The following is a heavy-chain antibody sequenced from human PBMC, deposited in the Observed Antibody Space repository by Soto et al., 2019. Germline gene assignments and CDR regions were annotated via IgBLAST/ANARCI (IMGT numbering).Heavy chain of an antibody. J-gene: IGHJ6*02. CDR2: ISGSGGST. Sequence: GGSLRLSCAASGFTFSSYAMSWVRQAPGKGLEWVSAISGSGGSTYYADSVKGRFTISRDNSKNTLYLQMNSLRAEDTAVYYCAKPDSYSNYYYYYGMDVWGQGTTVTVSS. CDR3: AKPDSYSNYYYYYGMDV. CDR1: GFTFSSYA. V-gene: IGHV3-23*01. D-gene: IGHD4-4*01.